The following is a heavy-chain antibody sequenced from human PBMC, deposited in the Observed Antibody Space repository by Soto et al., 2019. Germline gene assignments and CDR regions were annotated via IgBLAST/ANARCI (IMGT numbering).Heavy chain of an antibody. CDR1: GGTFSSYA. V-gene: IGHV1-69*01. Sequence: QVQLVQSGAEVKKPGSSVKVSCKASGGTFSSYAISWVRQAPGQGLEWMGGIIPIFGTANYAQKFQGRVTITADESTSTGYMELRSLRSEDTAVYYCARANPVVTDPSSWYFDLWGRGTLVTVSS. CDR3: ARANPVVTDPSSWYFDL. CDR2: IIPIFGTA. J-gene: IGHJ2*01. D-gene: IGHD2-21*02.